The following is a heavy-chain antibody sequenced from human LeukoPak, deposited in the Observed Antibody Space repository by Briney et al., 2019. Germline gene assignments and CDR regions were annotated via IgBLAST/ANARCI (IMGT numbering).Heavy chain of an antibody. CDR2: IIPIFGTA. Sequence: SVKVSCKASGGTSSSYAISWVRQAPGQGLEWMGGIIPIFGTANYAQKFQGRVTITADESTSTAYMELSSLRSEDTAVYYCARVGGVATANFDYWGQGTLVTVSS. V-gene: IGHV1-69*13. J-gene: IGHJ4*02. D-gene: IGHD5-18*01. CDR1: GGTSSSYA. CDR3: ARVGGVATANFDY.